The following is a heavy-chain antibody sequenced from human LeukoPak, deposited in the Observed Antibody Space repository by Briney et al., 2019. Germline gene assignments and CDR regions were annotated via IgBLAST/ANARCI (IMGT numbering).Heavy chain of an antibody. Sequence: GGSLRLSCAAPGFIFSTYEMNWVRQAPGKGLEWLSYISYNGRSIYYADSVKGRFTISRDNAENSLYLQMNSLRAEDTAVYYCARDPYSGSYGDYYYYYMDVWGKGTTVTISS. V-gene: IGHV3-48*03. D-gene: IGHD1-26*01. J-gene: IGHJ6*03. CDR2: ISYNGRSI. CDR1: GFIFSTYE. CDR3: ARDPYSGSYGDYYYYYMDV.